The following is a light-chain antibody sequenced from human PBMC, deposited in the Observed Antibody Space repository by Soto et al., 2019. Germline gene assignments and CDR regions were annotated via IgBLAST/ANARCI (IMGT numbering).Light chain of an antibody. J-gene: IGKJ5*01. V-gene: IGKV3-20*01. Sequence: EILLTQSPCTLALSPGERATLSCRASQSVKRRLAWYQHKPGQAPRLLISGASSRATGIPERFSGSGSATDFTLTISRLEPEDFALYYCQHYGRSPITFGQGTRLEIK. CDR3: QHYGRSPIT. CDR2: GAS. CDR1: QSVKRR.